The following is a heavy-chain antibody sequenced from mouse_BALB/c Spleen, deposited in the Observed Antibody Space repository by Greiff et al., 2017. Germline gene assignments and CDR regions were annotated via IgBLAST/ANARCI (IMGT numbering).Heavy chain of an antibody. J-gene: IGHJ4*01. CDR2: ISSGSSTI. D-gene: IGHD2-4*01. V-gene: IGHV5-17*02. Sequence: EVKLMESGGGLVQPGGSRKLSCAASGFTFSSFGMHWVRQAPEKGLEWVAYISSGSSTIYYADTVKGRFTISRDNPKNTLFLQMTSLRSEDTAMYYCARSETYYDYDDYAMDYWGQGTSVTVSS. CDR3: ARSETYYDYDDYAMDY. CDR1: GFTFSSFG.